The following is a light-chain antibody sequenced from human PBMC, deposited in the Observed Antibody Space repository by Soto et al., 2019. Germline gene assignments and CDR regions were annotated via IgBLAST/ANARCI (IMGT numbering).Light chain of an antibody. CDR2: DAS. Sequence: DLQMTQSPSTLSASVGDRVTITCRASQSCRNSLAWYQQKAGKAPTLLIYDASTLQSGVPSRFSGSGSGTEFCLTISSLQPEDFATYYCLCYITYPWTFGQGTKVEIK. CDR3: LCYITYPWT. V-gene: IGKV1-5*01. J-gene: IGKJ1*01. CDR1: QSCRNS.